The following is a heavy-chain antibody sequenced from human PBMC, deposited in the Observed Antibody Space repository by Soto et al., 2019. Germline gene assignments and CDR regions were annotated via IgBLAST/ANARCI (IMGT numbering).Heavy chain of an antibody. V-gene: IGHV1-69*02. CDR3: VRLRYCGADCYKYYCFGMDV. D-gene: IGHD2-21*02. CDR2: TIPLLTLT. J-gene: IGHJ6*04. Sequence: QVPLVQSGAEVKKPGSSVRLSCTASGGTFSGYTLSWVRQAPGQGLEWMGRTIPLLTLTDSAQKFRGRLTITADKASSTAYMELSGLRSEDTSVYYCVRLRYCGADCYKYYCFGMDVWGKGTTVSVSS. CDR1: GGTFSGYT.